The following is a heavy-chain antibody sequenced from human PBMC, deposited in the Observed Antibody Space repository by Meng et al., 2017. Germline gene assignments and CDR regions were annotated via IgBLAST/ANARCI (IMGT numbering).Heavy chain of an antibody. CDR2: IYWDDDK. Sequence: QITLKESGPTLVNPPQHLPRPCTFSGFSLRPSGVGVGWIRQPPGKALEWLALIYWDDDKRYSPSLKSRLTITKDTSKNQVVLTMTNMDPVDTATYYCAHSTLGYYDSSGPYFDYWGQGTLVTVSS. D-gene: IGHD3-22*01. CDR3: AHSTLGYYDSSGPYFDY. J-gene: IGHJ4*02. V-gene: IGHV2-5*02. CDR1: GFSLRPSGVG.